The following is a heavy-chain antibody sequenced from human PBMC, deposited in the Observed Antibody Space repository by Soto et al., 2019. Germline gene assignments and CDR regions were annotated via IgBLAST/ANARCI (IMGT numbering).Heavy chain of an antibody. CDR2: INPNSGGT. Sequence: ASVKVSCKASGYTFTGYYMHWVRQAPGQGLEWMGWINPNSGGTNYAQKFQGRVTMTRDTSISTAYMELSRLRSDDTAVYYCARQWAIAAAHWFDPWGQGTLVTVSS. CDR1: GYTFTGYY. V-gene: IGHV1-2*02. J-gene: IGHJ5*02. D-gene: IGHD6-13*01. CDR3: ARQWAIAAAHWFDP.